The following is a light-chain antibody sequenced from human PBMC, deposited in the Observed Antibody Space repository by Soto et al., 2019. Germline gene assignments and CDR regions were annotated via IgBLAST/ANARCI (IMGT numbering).Light chain of an antibody. Sequence: EIVMTQSPATLSVSPGERATLSCRASQSVSSNLAWYQQKPGQAPRLLIYGASTRATGIPARFSGSRSGTAFTLTISSLQSEDFAVYYCQQYNNWPPLTFGQGTRLEIK. J-gene: IGKJ5*01. CDR2: GAS. CDR3: QQYNNWPPLT. V-gene: IGKV3D-15*01. CDR1: QSVSSN.